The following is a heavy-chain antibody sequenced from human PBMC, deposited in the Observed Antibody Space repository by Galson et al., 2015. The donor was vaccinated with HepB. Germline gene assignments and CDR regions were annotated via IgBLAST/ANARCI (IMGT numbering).Heavy chain of an antibody. Sequence: SLRLSCAASGFTFSSYSMNWVRQAPGKGLEWVSSISSSSSYIYYADSVKGRFTISRDNAKNSLYLQMNSLRAEDTAVYYCARDRRPGYYDSSVADYWGQGTLVTVSS. CDR2: ISSSSSYI. D-gene: IGHD3-22*01. V-gene: IGHV3-21*01. CDR1: GFTFSSYS. CDR3: ARDRRPGYYDSSVADY. J-gene: IGHJ4*02.